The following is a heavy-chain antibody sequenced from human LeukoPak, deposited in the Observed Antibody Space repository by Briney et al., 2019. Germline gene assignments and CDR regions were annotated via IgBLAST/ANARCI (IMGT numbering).Heavy chain of an antibody. V-gene: IGHV4-59*01. D-gene: IGHD3-10*01. CDR1: GGSISSYY. CDR3: ARGEFMVRGVIIAYYFDY. Sequence: SETLSLTCTVSGGSISSYYWSWIRQPPGKGLEWIGYIYYSGSTNYNPSLKSRVTISVDTSKNQFSLKLSSVTAADTAVYYCARGEFMVRGVIIAYYFDYWGQGTLVTVS. J-gene: IGHJ4*02. CDR2: IYYSGST.